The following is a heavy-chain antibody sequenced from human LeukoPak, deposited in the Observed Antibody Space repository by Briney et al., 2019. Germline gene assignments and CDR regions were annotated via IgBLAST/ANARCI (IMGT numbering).Heavy chain of an antibody. D-gene: IGHD3-22*01. CDR3: ARKGSSGYYSPYFDY. V-gene: IGHV4-59*01. J-gene: IGHJ4*02. CDR2: IYYSGST. CDR1: GGSISSYY. Sequence: PSETLSLTCTVSGGSISSYYWSWIPQPPGKGLEWIGYIYYSGSTNYNPSLKSRVTISVDTSKNQFSLKLSSVTAADTAVYYCARKGSSGYYSPYFDYWGQGTLVTVSS.